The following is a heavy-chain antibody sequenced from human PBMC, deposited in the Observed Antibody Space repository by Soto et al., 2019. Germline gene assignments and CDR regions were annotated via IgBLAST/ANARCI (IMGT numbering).Heavy chain of an antibody. CDR1: GFTFSSYW. CDR3: ARVGRATENYYYYYMDV. CDR2: INSNGSST. J-gene: IGHJ6*03. D-gene: IGHD1-26*01. V-gene: IGHV3-74*01. Sequence: GGSLRLSCAASGFTFSSYWMHWVRQAPGKGLVWVSRINSNGSSTSYGDSVKGRSTISRDNAKNTLYLQMNSLRAEDTAVYYCARVGRATENYYYYYMDVWGKGTTVTVSS.